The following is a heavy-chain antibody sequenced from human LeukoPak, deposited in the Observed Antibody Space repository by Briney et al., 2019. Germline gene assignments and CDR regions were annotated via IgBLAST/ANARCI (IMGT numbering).Heavy chain of an antibody. CDR3: ARDLSSSDWFDP. CDR2: ISAYNGNT. V-gene: IGHV1-18*01. J-gene: IGHJ5*02. Sequence: ASVKVSCKASGYTFTSYDINWVRQAPGQGLEWMGWISAYNGNTNYAQKLQGRVTMTTDTSTSTAYMELRSLRSDDTAVYYCARDLSSSDWFDPWGQGTLVTVSS. D-gene: IGHD6-13*01. CDR1: GYTFTSYD.